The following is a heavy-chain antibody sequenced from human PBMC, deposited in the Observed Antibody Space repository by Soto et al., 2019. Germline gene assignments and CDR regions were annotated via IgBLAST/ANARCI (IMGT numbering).Heavy chain of an antibody. V-gene: IGHV3-33*01. Sequence: GGSLRLSCAASGFTFSSYGMHWVRQAPGKGLEWVAVIWYDGSNKYYADSVKGRFTISRDNSKNTLYLQMNSLRAEDTAVYYCARDQNGPYDILTGYSFDYWGQGTLVTVSS. D-gene: IGHD3-9*01. CDR2: IWYDGSNK. CDR1: GFTFSSYG. CDR3: ARDQNGPYDILTGYSFDY. J-gene: IGHJ4*02.